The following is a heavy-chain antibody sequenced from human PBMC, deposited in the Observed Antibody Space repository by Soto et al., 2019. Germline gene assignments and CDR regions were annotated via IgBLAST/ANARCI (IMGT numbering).Heavy chain of an antibody. D-gene: IGHD6-6*01. V-gene: IGHV4-39*01. CDR2: IYYTGTT. Sequence: PSETLSLTCTVSGDSISSSSSYWGWIRQPPGKGLEWIGSIYYTGTTYYNPSLKSRVTITVDTSKKQFSLKLTSVTAADTAVYYWWRGLDGRWLVIDSWGQVNLVTVSS. J-gene: IGHJ4*02. CDR1: GDSISSSSSY. CDR3: WRGLDGRWLVIDS.